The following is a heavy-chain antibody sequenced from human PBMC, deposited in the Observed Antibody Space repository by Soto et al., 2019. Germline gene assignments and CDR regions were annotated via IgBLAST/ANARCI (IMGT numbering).Heavy chain of an antibody. CDR2: MSHIGGS. Sequence: QVQLQESGPGLVKPSETLSLTCTVSGGSLSSGLYYWTWIRQPPGEGLEWIGYMSHIGGSKYNPSLHSRASMTLDTSQRQFSLRLTSVTAADTAVYFCARETVAGDTRFAPWGHGTLVTVSS. V-gene: IGHV4-61*01. J-gene: IGHJ5*02. CDR3: ARETVAGDTRFAP. CDR1: GGSLSSGLYY. D-gene: IGHD1-26*01.